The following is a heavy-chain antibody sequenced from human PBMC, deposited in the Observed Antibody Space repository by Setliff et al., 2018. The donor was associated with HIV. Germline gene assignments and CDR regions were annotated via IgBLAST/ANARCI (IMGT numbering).Heavy chain of an antibody. D-gene: IGHD3-22*01. CDR1: GYTFTKYD. V-gene: IGHV1-8*03. J-gene: IGHJ4*02. Sequence: ASVKVSCKASGYTFTKYDINWVRQATGQGLEWMGWMNPNSGNAEYAQRFQGRVTLTRNTSISTAYMELSSLTSEDTAMYYCGGNGYYSIDYWGQGTLVTVSS. CDR3: GGNGYYSIDY. CDR2: MNPNSGNA.